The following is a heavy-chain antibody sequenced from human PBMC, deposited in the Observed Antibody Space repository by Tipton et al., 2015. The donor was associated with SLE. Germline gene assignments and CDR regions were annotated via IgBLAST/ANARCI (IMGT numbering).Heavy chain of an antibody. Sequence: TLSLTCTVSGGSISDRGFYWGWIRQTPGKGLEWIGSIYYSGSSNYNPSLKSRVTISVDASKNQFSLRLTSLTAADTAVYYCARVVYSFSDAFDIWGQGTLVTVSS. CDR2: IYYSGSS. CDR3: ARVVYSFSDAFDI. CDR1: GGSISDRGFY. D-gene: IGHD6-13*01. V-gene: IGHV4-39*07. J-gene: IGHJ3*02.